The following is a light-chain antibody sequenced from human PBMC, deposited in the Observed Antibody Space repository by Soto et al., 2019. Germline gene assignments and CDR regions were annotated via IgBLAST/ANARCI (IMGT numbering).Light chain of an antibody. J-gene: IGKJ5*01. CDR3: QQYGSSPPLT. CDR2: GAS. V-gene: IGKV3-20*01. CDR1: QSVSSSY. Sequence: EIVLTQSPGTLALSPGERATLSCRASQSVSSSYLAWYQQKPGQAPRLLIYGASSRATGIPDRFSGSGSGTDFTLTISSLEPGDFAVYYCQQYGSSPPLTFGQGTRLEIK.